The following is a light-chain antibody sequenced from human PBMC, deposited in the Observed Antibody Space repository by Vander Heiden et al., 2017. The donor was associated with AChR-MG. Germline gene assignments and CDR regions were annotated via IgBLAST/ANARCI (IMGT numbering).Light chain of an antibody. Sequence: QSVLTQPLSASGTPGQWVTISCSGSSSHIGSNTVNWYQQLPGTAPKLLIYSNNQRPSGVPDRFSGSKSGTSASLAISGLQSEDEADYYCAAWDDSLNGYVFGTGTKVTVL. CDR2: SNN. V-gene: IGLV1-44*01. CDR3: AAWDDSLNGYV. J-gene: IGLJ1*01. CDR1: SSHIGSNT.